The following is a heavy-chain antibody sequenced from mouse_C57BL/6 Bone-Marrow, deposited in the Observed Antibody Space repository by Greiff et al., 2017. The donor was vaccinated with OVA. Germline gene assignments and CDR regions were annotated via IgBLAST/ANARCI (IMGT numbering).Heavy chain of an antibody. V-gene: IGHV1-81*01. Sequence: VKLQESGAELARPGASVKLSCKASGYTFTSYGISWVKQRTGQGLEWIGEIYPRSGNTYYNEKFKGKATLTADKSSSTAYMELRSLTSEDSAVYFCARRGNWDGVSLAYWGQGTLVTVSA. CDR2: IYPRSGNT. D-gene: IGHD4-1*01. CDR3: ARRGNWDGVSLAY. J-gene: IGHJ3*01. CDR1: GYTFTSYG.